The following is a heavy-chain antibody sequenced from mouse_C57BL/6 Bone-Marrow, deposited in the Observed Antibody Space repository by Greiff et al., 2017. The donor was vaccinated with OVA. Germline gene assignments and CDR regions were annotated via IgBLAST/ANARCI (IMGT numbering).Heavy chain of an antibody. J-gene: IGHJ1*03. CDR1: GFNIKDDY. CDR2: IDPENGDT. CDR3: TTLSITTDWYFDV. D-gene: IGHD1-1*01. Sequence: VQLKQSGAELVRPGASVKLSCTASGFNIKDDYMHWVKQRPEQGLEWIGWIDPENGDTEYASKFQGKATITADTSSNTAYLQLSSLTSEDTAVYYCTTLSITTDWYFDVWGTGTTVTVSS. V-gene: IGHV14-4*01.